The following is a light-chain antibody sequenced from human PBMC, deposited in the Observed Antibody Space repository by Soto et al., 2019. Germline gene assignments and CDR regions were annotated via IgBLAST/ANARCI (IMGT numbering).Light chain of an antibody. V-gene: IGLV3-21*01. Sequence: SYELTQPPSVSVSPGMTATITCGGNNIGGQSVHWYQQKPGQAPVLVMFYDRVRPSGSPDRFSGSNSGNTATLTISRVEAGDEADYYCQVWDSSGDHLGVFGGGTKLTVL. CDR3: QVWDSSGDHLGV. J-gene: IGLJ3*02. CDR1: NIGGQS. CDR2: YDR.